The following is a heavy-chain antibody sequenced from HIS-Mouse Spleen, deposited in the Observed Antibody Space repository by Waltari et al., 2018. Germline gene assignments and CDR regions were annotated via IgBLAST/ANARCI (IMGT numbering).Heavy chain of an antibody. CDR1: GYSISSCYY. CDR3: ARDPGYSSSSNAFDI. D-gene: IGHD6-6*01. V-gene: IGHV4-38-2*02. Sequence: QVQLQESGPGLVKPSETLSLTCTVSGYSISSCYYWGWIRHPPGKGLEWIGSIYHSGSNYYNPSLKSRVTISVDTSKNQFSLKLSSVTAADTAVYYCARDPGYSSSSNAFDIWGQGTMVTVSS. J-gene: IGHJ3*02. CDR2: IYHSGSN.